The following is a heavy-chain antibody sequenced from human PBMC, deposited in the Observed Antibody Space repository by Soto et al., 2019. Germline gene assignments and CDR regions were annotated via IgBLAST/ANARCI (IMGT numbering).Heavy chain of an antibody. CDR1: GGSSSSGDYY. CDR2: IYTGGNT. Sequence: QVQLRESGPGLVEPSQTLSLTCTVSGGSSSSGDYYWSWIRQSPGMGLEWIGHIYTGGNTYTNPSLKSRVTVSVDPSKNQFSLKLNSVTAADTAVYYCASGPSGDKVDYWGQGTLVTVTS. CDR3: ASGPSGDKVDY. D-gene: IGHD1-26*01. J-gene: IGHJ4*02. V-gene: IGHV4-30-4*01.